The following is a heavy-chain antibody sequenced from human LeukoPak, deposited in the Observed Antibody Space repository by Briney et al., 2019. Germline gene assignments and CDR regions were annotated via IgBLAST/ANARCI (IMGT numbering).Heavy chain of an antibody. J-gene: IGHJ4*02. V-gene: IGHV3-21*01. Sequence: GGSLRLSCAASGFTFSSYSMNWVRQAPGKGLEWVSSISSSSSYIYYADSVKGRFTISRDNAKNSLYLQMNSLRAEDTAVYYCASSAFNKYCSGGSCSAYFDYWGQGTLVTVSS. CDR2: ISSSSSYI. CDR3: ASSAFNKYCSGGSCSAYFDY. D-gene: IGHD2-15*01. CDR1: GFTFSSYS.